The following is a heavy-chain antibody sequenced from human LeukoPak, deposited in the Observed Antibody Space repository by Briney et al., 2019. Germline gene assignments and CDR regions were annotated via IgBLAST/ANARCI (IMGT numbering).Heavy chain of an antibody. CDR3: ARGGGRGSSVAGTGGY. V-gene: IGHV4-34*01. D-gene: IGHD6-19*01. CDR2: INHSGST. CDR1: GGTFSVYY. J-gene: IGHJ4*02. Sequence: PSETLSLTCAVYGGTFSVYYWSWIPHPPGKGLEWIGEINHSGSTNYNQSLKSRVTISVDTSKNQFSLKLSSVTAADTAVYYCARGGGRGSSVAGTGGYWGQGTLVTVSS.